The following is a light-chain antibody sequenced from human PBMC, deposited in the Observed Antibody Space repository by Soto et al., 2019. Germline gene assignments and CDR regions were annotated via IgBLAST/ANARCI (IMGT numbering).Light chain of an antibody. CDR3: QQYNNWPPRLT. CDR1: QSVNSN. Sequence: EIVMTQSPATLSVSPGERATLSCRASQSVNSNLAWYQQKPGQAPRLLIYGASTRATGISARFSGSGSGTEFTLTISSLQSEDFAVYYCQQYNNWPPRLTFGPGNKVDIK. J-gene: IGKJ3*01. V-gene: IGKV3-15*01. CDR2: GAS.